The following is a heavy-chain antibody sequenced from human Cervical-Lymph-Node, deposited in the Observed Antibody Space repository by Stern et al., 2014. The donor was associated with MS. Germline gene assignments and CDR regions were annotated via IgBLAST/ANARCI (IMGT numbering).Heavy chain of an antibody. J-gene: IGHJ4*02. CDR3: ARDPVDGYYFDY. V-gene: IGHV3-21*01. CDR1: GFTFSSYS. Sequence: EVQLVESGGGLVKPGGSLRLSCAASGFTFSSYSMNWVRQAPGKGLEWVSSISSSSSYRYYAASVKGRFTISRDNAKNSLYLQMNSLRAEDTAVYYCARDPVDGYYFDYWGQGTLVTVSS. CDR2: ISSSSSYR. D-gene: IGHD5-24*01.